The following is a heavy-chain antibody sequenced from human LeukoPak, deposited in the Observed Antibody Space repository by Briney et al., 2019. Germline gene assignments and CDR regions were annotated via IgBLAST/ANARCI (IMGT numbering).Heavy chain of an antibody. CDR3: ARGRIYFDY. J-gene: IGHJ4*02. Sequence: PGGSLRLSCAASGFTFSSYEVHWVRQAPGKGLEWVSYINPSGNTFYYADSVKGRFTISRDNAKNSPYLQMNSLRAEDTAVYYCARGRIYFDYWGQGTLVTVSS. CDR2: INPSGNTF. CDR1: GFTFSSYE. V-gene: IGHV3-48*03. D-gene: IGHD2-15*01.